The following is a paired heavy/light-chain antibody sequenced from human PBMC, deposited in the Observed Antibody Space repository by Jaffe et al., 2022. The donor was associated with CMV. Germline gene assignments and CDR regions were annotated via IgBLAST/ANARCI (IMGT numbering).Light chain of an antibody. CDR2: EVS. CDR1: QNIRNS. J-gene: IGKJ5*01. V-gene: IGKV3-11*01. CDR3: YQRSNWPPRIS. Sequence: EVALTQSPDTLAVSPGERATLSCKASQNIRNSLAWYQQRPGQAPRLLMYEVSNRAAGIPARFSGSGSGTDFTLTVSSLEPEDSAVYYCYQRSNWPPRISFGQGTRLEI.
Heavy chain of an antibody. J-gene: IGHJ4*02. V-gene: IGHV3-30*18. Sequence: QVRLVESGGGVVQPGKSLRLSCAASGFTFSSYGMHWVRQAPGKGLEWVALIPYDGRDIFYATSVKGRFTISRDNSKNTLYLQMNSLRPEDTAVYYCAKGEGSHLDYWGQGTLVTVSS. CDR2: IPYDGRDI. CDR1: GFTFSSYG. D-gene: IGHD2-15*01. CDR3: AKGEGSHLDY.